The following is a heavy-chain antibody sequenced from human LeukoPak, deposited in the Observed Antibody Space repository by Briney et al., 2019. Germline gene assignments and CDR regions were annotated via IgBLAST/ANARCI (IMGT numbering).Heavy chain of an antibody. CDR1: GFTFSNYA. D-gene: IGHD2-15*01. J-gene: IGHJ4*02. CDR2: ISGSGDYT. CDR3: AKGQAQGGTRYSGSDY. Sequence: VGSLRLSCAASGFTFSNYALSWVPQAPGKGREWVTVISGSGDYTDYADSVKGRFTISRENSKKTLYLQMNSLRDEDTAVYYCAKGQAQGGTRYSGSDYWGQGTLVTVSS. V-gene: IGHV3-23*01.